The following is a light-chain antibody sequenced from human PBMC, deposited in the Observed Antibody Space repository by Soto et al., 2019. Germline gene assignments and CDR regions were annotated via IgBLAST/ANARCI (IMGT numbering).Light chain of an antibody. CDR3: KQYNDWIS. CDR1: QSVSSN. Sequence: ELVMTQSPATLSVSPGERATLSCMASQSVSSNLAWYHQQPGQPPRLLIYDASIRPNGLPARFSGSGYGTELTLTICSLQSGDVGVSFCKQYNDWISFGGRTKVEIK. CDR2: DAS. J-gene: IGKJ4*01. V-gene: IGKV3-15*01.